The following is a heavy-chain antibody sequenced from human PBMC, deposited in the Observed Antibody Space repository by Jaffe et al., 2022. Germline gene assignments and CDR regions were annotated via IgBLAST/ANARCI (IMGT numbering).Heavy chain of an antibody. Sequence: EVQLVQSGAEVKKPGESLKISCKGSGYSFTSYWIGWVRQMPGKGLEWMGIIYPGDSDTRYSPSFQGQVTISADKSISTAYLQWSSLKASDTAMYYCARQLVGVYYDFWSGYYGYWGQGTLVTVSS. V-gene: IGHV5-51*01. D-gene: IGHD3-3*01. CDR3: ARQLVGVYYDFWSGYYGY. CDR2: IYPGDSDT. CDR1: GYSFTSYW. J-gene: IGHJ4*02.